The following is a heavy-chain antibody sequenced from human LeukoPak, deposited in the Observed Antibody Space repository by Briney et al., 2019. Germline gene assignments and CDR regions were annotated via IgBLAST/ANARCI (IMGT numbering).Heavy chain of an antibody. CDR2: VFYSEPT. D-gene: IGHD1-26*01. Sequence: SETLSLTCTVSGDSIDSYYWSWLRQPPGEGLQWIGYVFYSEPTNYDASLKSRVAISVDRSKNQFSLKLTSVSAAATAVYYCAGRSARYFGSWGQGTPVTVSS. V-gene: IGHV4-59*01. CDR3: AGRSARYFGS. J-gene: IGHJ4*02. CDR1: GDSIDSYY.